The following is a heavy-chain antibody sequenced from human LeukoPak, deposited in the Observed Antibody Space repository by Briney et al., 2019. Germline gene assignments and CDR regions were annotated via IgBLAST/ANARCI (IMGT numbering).Heavy chain of an antibody. V-gene: IGHV7-4-1*02. Sequence: ASVKVSCKASGYTFTSYAMNWVRQAPGQGLEWMGWINTNTGNPTYAQGFTGRFVFSLDTSVSTAYLQISSLKAEDTAVYYCARGYCSSTSFSFFDYWGQGTLVTVSS. CDR2: INTNTGNP. J-gene: IGHJ4*02. CDR3: ARGYCSSTSFSFFDY. CDR1: GYTFTSYA. D-gene: IGHD2-2*01.